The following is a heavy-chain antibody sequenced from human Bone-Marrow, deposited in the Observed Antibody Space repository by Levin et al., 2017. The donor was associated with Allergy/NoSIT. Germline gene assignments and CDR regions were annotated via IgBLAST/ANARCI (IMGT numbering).Heavy chain of an antibody. CDR2: IDPSDSYT. V-gene: IGHV5-10-1*01. J-gene: IGHJ2*01. CDR1: GYSFTSYW. D-gene: IGHD1-14*01. Sequence: GVSLRLSCKGSGYSFTSYWIIWVRQMPGKGLEWMGRIDPSDSYTNYSPSFQGHVTISGDKSISTAYLQWSSLKASDSAMYYCARRYSLSGNWYFDLWGRGTLVTVSS. CDR3: ARRYSLSGNWYFDL.